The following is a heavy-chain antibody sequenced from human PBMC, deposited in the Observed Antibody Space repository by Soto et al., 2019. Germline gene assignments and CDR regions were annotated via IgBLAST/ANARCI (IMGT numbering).Heavy chain of an antibody. CDR3: ASGGINTTYYDFWSGYYTGAILAHMDV. J-gene: IGHJ6*02. CDR1: GFTFSSYS. Sequence: EVQLVESGGGLVKPGGSLRLSCAASGFTFSSYSMNWVRQAPGKGLEWVSSISSSSSYIYYADSVKGRFTISRDNAKNSLYLQMNSLRAEDTAVYYCASGGINTTYYDFWSGYYTGAILAHMDVWGQGTTVTVSS. CDR2: ISSSSSYI. V-gene: IGHV3-21*01. D-gene: IGHD3-3*01.